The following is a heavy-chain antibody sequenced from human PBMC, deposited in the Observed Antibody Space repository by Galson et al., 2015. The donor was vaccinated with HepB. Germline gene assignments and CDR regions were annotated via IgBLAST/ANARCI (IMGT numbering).Heavy chain of an antibody. CDR2: INPSGGST. Sequence: SVKVSCKASGYTFTSYYMHWVRQAPGQGLEWMGIINPSGGSTSYAQKFQGRVTMTRDTSTSTVYMELSSLRSEDTAVYYCARDHEDCTGGVCYTNWFDPWGQGTLVTVSS. J-gene: IGHJ5*02. CDR3: ARDHEDCTGGVCYTNWFDP. D-gene: IGHD2-8*02. CDR1: GYTFTSYY. V-gene: IGHV1-46*03.